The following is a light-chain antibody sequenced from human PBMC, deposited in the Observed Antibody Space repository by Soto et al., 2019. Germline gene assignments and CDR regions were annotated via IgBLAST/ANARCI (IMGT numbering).Light chain of an antibody. CDR1: QSVSRNY. V-gene: IGKV3-20*01. CDR2: GAS. Sequence: EIVLTQSPGTLSLSPGERATLSCRASQSVSRNYLAWYQKKPGQAPRLLIYGASSRATGIPDRFSGSGSGTAFTLTISSLEPVDFAVYYCQLYGSSPLFAFGPGTEVDLK. J-gene: IGKJ3*01. CDR3: QLYGSSPLFA.